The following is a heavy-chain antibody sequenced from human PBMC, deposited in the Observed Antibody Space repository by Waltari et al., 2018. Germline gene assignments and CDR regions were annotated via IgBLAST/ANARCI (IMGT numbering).Heavy chain of an antibody. J-gene: IGHJ3*02. CDR1: GYTFTAYY. CDR3: AREALGGTKAFDM. V-gene: IGHV1-2*02. D-gene: IGHD1-7*01. Sequence: QIQIMQSGAEVKKPGASVKVSCQASGYTFTAYYIHWARQAPGQVLEWMGWINANTGGADCAQSVQGRVTVTRDTSISTVYMELSGLTSDDTAVYYCAREALGGTKAFDMWGQGTMVTVSS. CDR2: INANTGGA.